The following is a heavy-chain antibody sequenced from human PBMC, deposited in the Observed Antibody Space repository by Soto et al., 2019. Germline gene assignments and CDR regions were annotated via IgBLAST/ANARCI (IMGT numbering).Heavy chain of an antibody. CDR3: ARDGTLRYYDVWSGYWNWFDP. D-gene: IGHD3-3*01. V-gene: IGHV1-3*01. Sequence: AAVKVSCKASGYTFTSYAMHWVRQAPGQRXEWMGWINAGNGNTKYSQKFQGRVTSTRDTSASTAYMELSSLRSEDTAVYYCARDGTLRYYDVWSGYWNWFDPWGQGSLVTVSS. CDR2: INAGNGNT. CDR1: GYTFTSYA. J-gene: IGHJ5*02.